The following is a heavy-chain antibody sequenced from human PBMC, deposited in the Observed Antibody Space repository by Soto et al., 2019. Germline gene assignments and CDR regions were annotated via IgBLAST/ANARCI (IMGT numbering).Heavy chain of an antibody. D-gene: IGHD3-9*01. J-gene: IGHJ5*02. CDR3: ARTVSRRDWPDNWFDP. Sequence: SGPTLVNPTQTLTLTCTFSGFSLSTSGMCVSWIRQPPGKAMEWLALIDWDDDKYYSTSLKTRLTISKDTSKNQVVLTMTNMDPVDTATYYCARTVSRRDWPDNWFDPWGQGTLVTVSS. V-gene: IGHV2-70*01. CDR2: IDWDDDK. CDR1: GFSLSTSGMC.